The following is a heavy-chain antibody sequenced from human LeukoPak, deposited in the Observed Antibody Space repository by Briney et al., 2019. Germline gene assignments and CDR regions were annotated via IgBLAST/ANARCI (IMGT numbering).Heavy chain of an antibody. CDR2: ISSSSTYI. D-gene: IGHD6-13*01. Sequence: GGSLRLSCAASGFTFSSYSMNWVRQAPGKGLEWVSSISSSSTYIYYADSVKGRFTISRDNAKNSLYLQMNSLRAEDTAVYYCARGSSSWNFDYWGQGTLVTVSS. CDR1: GFTFSSYS. V-gene: IGHV3-21*01. J-gene: IGHJ4*02. CDR3: ARGSSSWNFDY.